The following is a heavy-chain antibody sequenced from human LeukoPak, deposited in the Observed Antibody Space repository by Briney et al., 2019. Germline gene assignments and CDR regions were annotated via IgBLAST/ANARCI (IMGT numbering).Heavy chain of an antibody. CDR3: ARGIRGVVPAAIVLGYYFDY. CDR1: GGSISSSSYY. J-gene: IGHJ4*02. CDR2: IYYSGST. V-gene: IGHV4-39*07. Sequence: SGTLSLTCTVSGGSISSSSYYWGWIRQPPGKGLEWIGSIYYSGSTYYNPSLKSRVTISVDTSKNQFSLKLSSVTAADTAVYYCARGIRGVVPAAIVLGYYFDYWGQGTLVTVSS. D-gene: IGHD2-2*02.